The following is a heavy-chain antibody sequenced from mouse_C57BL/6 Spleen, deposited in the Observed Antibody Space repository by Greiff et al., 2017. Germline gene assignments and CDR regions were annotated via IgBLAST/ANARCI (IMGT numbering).Heavy chain of an antibody. CDR2: IYPGSGNT. Sequence: VQLQQSEPELVKPGASVKISCKASGYSFTSYYIHWVKQRPGQGLEWIGWIYPGSGNTKYNEKFTGKATLTADTSSSTAYMQLSSLTSEDSSVYYCASGYGSCYFDVWGTGTTVTVSS. D-gene: IGHD2-10*02. J-gene: IGHJ1*03. CDR1: GYSFTSYY. CDR3: ASGYGSCYFDV. V-gene: IGHV1-66*01.